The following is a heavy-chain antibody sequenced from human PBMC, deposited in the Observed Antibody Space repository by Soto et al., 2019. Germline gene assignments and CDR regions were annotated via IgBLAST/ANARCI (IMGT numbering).Heavy chain of an antibody. CDR1: GGSISSSKW. J-gene: IGHJ4*02. CDR2: IYHSGST. CDR3: ARDRGGDSSGYDAFDY. V-gene: IGHV4-4*02. D-gene: IGHD3-22*01. Sequence: SETLSLTCGVSGGSISSSKWWTWVRQPPGKGPEWIGEIYHSGSTNYNPSLTSRVTISLDKSNNQFSLTLTSVTAADTAVYYCARDRGGDSSGYDAFDYWGQGTLVTVSS.